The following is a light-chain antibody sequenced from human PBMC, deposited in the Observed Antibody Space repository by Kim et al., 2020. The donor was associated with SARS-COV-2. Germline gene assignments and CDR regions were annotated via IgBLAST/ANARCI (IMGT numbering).Light chain of an antibody. J-gene: IGLJ3*02. V-gene: IGLV2-14*04. CDR3: SSYTTIRTWV. CDR1: NNDVGAHRY. CDR2: DVA. Sequence: GQSITISCTGTNNDVGAHRYVSWYQQHTGKVPKLMIYDVAKRPSGVSDRFSGSKSGNTASLTISGLQADDEADYYCSSYTTIRTWVFGGGTQLTVL.